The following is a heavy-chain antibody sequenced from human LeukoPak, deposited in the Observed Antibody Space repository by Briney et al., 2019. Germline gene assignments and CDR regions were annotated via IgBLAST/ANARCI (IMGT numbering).Heavy chain of an antibody. V-gene: IGHV1-69*05. Sequence: SVKVSCKASGGTFSSYAISWVRQAPGQGLEWMGRIIPIFGTANYAQKFQGRVTITTDESTSTAYMELSSLRSEGTAVYYCARDAQYSSSSAYFDYWGQGTLVTVSS. CDR1: GGTFSSYA. J-gene: IGHJ4*02. CDR3: ARDAQYSSSSAYFDY. CDR2: IIPIFGTA. D-gene: IGHD6-6*01.